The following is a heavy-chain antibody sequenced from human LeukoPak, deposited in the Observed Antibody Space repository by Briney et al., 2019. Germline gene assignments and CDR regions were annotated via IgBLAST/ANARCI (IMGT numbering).Heavy chain of an antibody. V-gene: IGHV3-74*01. D-gene: IGHD3-22*01. CDR2: INTDGSGI. CDR3: ARVGSYYYDSSGYLDY. J-gene: IGHJ4*02. Sequence: GGSLRLSCAASGFSFNSYWMHWVRQAPGKGLVWVSQINTDGSGIGYADSVKGRFTISIDRAKNTLYLQMNSLRAEDTAVYYCARVGSYYYDSSGYLDYWGQGTLVTVSS. CDR1: GFSFNSYW.